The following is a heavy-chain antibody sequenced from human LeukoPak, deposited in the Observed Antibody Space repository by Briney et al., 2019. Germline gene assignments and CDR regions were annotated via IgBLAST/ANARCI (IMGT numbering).Heavy chain of an antibody. V-gene: IGHV3-20*04. D-gene: IGHD2-2*01. CDR2: INWDGAIT. Sequence: GGSLRLSCAASGFRFDDYSMSWVRHVPGKGLEWVSGINWDGAITGSAESVKGRFTISKDNVKNFLYLQMSSLRVEDTASYFFGRVYCSTTGCYDSYDYYMDVWGKGTTVTVSS. J-gene: IGHJ6*03. CDR1: GFRFDDYS. CDR3: GRVYCSTTGCYDSYDYYMDV.